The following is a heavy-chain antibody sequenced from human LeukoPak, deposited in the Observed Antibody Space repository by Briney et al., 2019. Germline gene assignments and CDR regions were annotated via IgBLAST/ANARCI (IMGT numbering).Heavy chain of an antibody. CDR3: VRACGGDCYLGDY. CDR1: GFPFSGYS. CDR2: ITKSGSHK. V-gene: IGHV3-21*01. D-gene: IGHD2-21*02. J-gene: IGHJ4*02. Sequence: GGSLRLSCAASGFPFSGYSMNWVRQAPGKGLEWVSSITKSGSHKYYADSVEGRFTISRDNTKNSLYLQMDSLRAEDTAVYYCVRACGGDCYLGDYWGQGTLVTVSS.